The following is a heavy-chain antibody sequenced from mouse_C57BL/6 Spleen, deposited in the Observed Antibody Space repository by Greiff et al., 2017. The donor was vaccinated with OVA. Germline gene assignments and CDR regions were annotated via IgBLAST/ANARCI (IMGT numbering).Heavy chain of an antibody. J-gene: IGHJ4*01. Sequence: QVQLQQPGAELVRPGSSVKLSCKASGYTFTSYWMHWVKQRPIQGLEWIGNIDPSNSETHYNQKFKDKATLTVDKSSSTAYMQLSSLTSEDSAVYYCARLYQYYAMDYWGQGTSVTVSS. V-gene: IGHV1-52*01. CDR2: IDPSNSET. CDR3: ARLYQYYAMDY. CDR1: GYTFTSYW. D-gene: IGHD2-1*01.